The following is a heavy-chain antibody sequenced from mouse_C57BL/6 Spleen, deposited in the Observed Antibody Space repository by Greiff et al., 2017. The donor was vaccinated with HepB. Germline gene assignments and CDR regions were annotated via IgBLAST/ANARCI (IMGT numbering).Heavy chain of an antibody. D-gene: IGHD1-1*01. V-gene: IGHV1-69*01. CDR3: AGGGGSLNYYAMDY. J-gene: IGHJ4*01. CDR2: IDPSDSYT. CDR1: GYTFTSYW. Sequence: QVQLQQPGAELVMPGASVKLSCKASGYTFTSYWMHWVKQRPGQGLEWIGEIDPSDSYTNYNQKFKGKSTLTVDKSSSTAYMQLSSLTSEDSAVYFCAGGGGSLNYYAMDYWGQGTSVTVSS.